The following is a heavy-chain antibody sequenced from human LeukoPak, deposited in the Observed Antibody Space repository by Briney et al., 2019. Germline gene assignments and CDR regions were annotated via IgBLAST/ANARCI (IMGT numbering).Heavy chain of an antibody. J-gene: IGHJ3*02. D-gene: IGHD2/OR15-2a*01. CDR3: TRDGGDSTKTAFDM. V-gene: IGHV3-72*01. CDR2: IRRGTNNYTT. CDR1: GFTFSDYI. Sequence: QSGGSLRLSCAASGFTFSDYILDWVRRAPGKGLEWVGRIRRGTNNYTTEYAASVKGRFIISRDDSKNSLYLHMNSLKTEDTAVYHCTRDGGDSTKTAFDMWGQGTMVTVSS.